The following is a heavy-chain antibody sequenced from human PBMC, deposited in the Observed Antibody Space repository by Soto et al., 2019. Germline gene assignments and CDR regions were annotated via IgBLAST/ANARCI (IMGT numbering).Heavy chain of an antibody. D-gene: IGHD3-22*01. V-gene: IGHV3-74*01. CDR1: GFTFSSYW. CDR2: INSDGSST. CDR3: ARDVSGYWAPNFDY. J-gene: IGHJ4*02. Sequence: EVQLVESGGGLVQPGGSLRLSCAVSGFTFSSYWMHWVRQAPGKGPVWVSRINSDGSSTSHADSVKGRFTISRDNAKNALYLKMNSLRAEDTAVYYCARDVSGYWAPNFDYWGQGTLVTVSS.